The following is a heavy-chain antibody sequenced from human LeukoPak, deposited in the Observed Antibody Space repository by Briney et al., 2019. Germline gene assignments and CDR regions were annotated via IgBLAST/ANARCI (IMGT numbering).Heavy chain of an antibody. CDR3: ARESSGSYYKSRFYYYSYYMDV. V-gene: IGHV4-39*07. CDR1: GGSISSSSYY. CDR2: IYYSGST. D-gene: IGHD3-10*01. Sequence: SETLSLTCTVSGGSISSSSYYWGWIRQPPGKGLEWIGSIYYSGSTYYNPSLKSRVTISVDTSKNQFSLKLSSVTAADTAVYFCARESSGSYYKSRFYYYSYYMDVWGKGTTVTISS. J-gene: IGHJ6*03.